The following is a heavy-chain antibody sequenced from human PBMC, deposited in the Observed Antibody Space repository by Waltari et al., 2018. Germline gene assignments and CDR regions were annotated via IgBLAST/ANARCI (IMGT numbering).Heavy chain of an antibody. J-gene: IGHJ4*02. V-gene: IGHV3-74*01. D-gene: IGHD3-3*01. CDR1: GFTLSGTW. Sequence: EVQLVESGGGLVQPGGSLRLSCAASGFTLSGTWLHWVRQVLGKGLGWVSRISGDGSTINYADSGKGRFTISRDTAKNTLYLRMNSLRAEDTAVYYCARGADLRGQGILVTVSS. CDR3: ARGADL. CDR2: ISGDGSTI.